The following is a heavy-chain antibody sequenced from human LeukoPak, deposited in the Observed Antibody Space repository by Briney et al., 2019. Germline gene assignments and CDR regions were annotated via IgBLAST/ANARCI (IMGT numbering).Heavy chain of an antibody. D-gene: IGHD2-2*01. CDR3: ARGCSSPRGFGGGPGDY. CDR1: GYTFTGDY. V-gene: IGHV1-2*02. CDR2: INPNSGGT. J-gene: IGHJ4*02. Sequence: ASVKVSSKASGYTFTGDYVHWVRQAPGQGLEWMGWINPNSGGTIYAQNFPGRVTMTRDTSISTAYMELSRLRSDDTAVYFCARGCSSPRGFGGGPGDYWGQGTLVTVSS.